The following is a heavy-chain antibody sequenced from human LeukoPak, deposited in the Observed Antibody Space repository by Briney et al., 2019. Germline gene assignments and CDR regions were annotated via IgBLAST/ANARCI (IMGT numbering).Heavy chain of an antibody. CDR1: GFTFGDYS. Sequence: PGGSLRLSCTASGFTFGDYSMSRFRRAPGKGLEWVGFIRSKAYGGTTEYAASVKGRFTIPRDDSRGIAYLQMNSLETEDTAVYYCTSNPGYSYGSLDAFDIWGQGTMVTVSS. J-gene: IGHJ3*02. CDR2: IRSKAYGGTT. V-gene: IGHV3-49*03. CDR3: TSNPGYSYGSLDAFDI. D-gene: IGHD5-18*01.